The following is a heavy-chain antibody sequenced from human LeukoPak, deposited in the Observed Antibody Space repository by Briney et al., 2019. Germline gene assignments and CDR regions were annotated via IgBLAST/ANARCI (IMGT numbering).Heavy chain of an antibody. CDR1: GFTFSDYY. Sequence: LRLSCAASGFTFSDYYMSWIRQAPGKGLEWIGYIYYSGSSYYNPSLKSRVTISVDTSKNQFSLKLTSVTAADTAVYYCARGEMATTYYFDYWGQGTLVTVSS. CDR3: ARGEMATTYYFDY. V-gene: IGHV4-31*02. J-gene: IGHJ4*02. D-gene: IGHD5-24*01. CDR2: IYYSGSS.